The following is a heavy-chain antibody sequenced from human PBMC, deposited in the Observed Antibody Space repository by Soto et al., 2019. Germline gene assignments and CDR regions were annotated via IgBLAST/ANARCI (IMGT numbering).Heavy chain of an antibody. D-gene: IGHD3-10*01. CDR2: INHSGST. CDR1: GGSFSGYY. CDR3: ARNTYYYVSGSYWAFDY. Sequence: SETLSLTCAVYGGSFSGYYWSWIRQPPGKGLEWIGEINHSGSTNYNPSLKSRVTISVDTSKNQFSLKLSSVTAADTAVYYCARNTYYYVSGSYWAFDYSGQGTLVTVSS. V-gene: IGHV4-34*01. J-gene: IGHJ4*02.